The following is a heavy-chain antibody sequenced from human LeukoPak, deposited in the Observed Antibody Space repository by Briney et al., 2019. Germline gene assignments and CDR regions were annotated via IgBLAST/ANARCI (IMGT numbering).Heavy chain of an antibody. J-gene: IGHJ4*02. CDR2: INHSGST. V-gene: IGHV4-34*01. D-gene: IGHD6-25*01. Sequence: SETLSLTRAVYGGSFSGYYWTWIRQPPGKGLEWIGEINHSGSTNYNPSLKSRVIISVDTSKNQFSLNLSSMIDADTAVYYCARARKAATIDYWGQGTLVIVSS. CDR3: ARARKAATIDY. CDR1: GGSFSGYY.